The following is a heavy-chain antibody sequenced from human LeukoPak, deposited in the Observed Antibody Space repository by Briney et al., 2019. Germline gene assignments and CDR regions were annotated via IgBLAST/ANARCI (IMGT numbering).Heavy chain of an antibody. V-gene: IGHV3-7*01. CDR3: VRDVAYGALDY. Sequence: GGSLRLSCAASGFTFSSYWMNWVRQAPGKGLEWVANINQDGTEKYYVDSVKGRFSISRDNSKNSVFLQMNSLRADDTAVYYCVRDVAYGALDYWGQGTLVTVSS. D-gene: IGHD4/OR15-4a*01. J-gene: IGHJ4*02. CDR1: GFTFSSYW. CDR2: INQDGTEK.